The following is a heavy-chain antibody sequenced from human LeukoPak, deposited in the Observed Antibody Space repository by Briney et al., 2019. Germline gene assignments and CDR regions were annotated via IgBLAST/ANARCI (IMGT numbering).Heavy chain of an antibody. CDR2: IYYSGST. Sequence: SQTLSLTCTVSGGSISSGDYYWSWARQHPGKGLEWIGYIYYSGSTYYNPSLKSRVTISVDTSKNQFSLKLSSVTAADTAVYYCARDVYYGSGSYLSNGMDVWGQGTTVTVSS. CDR3: ARDVYYGSGSYLSNGMDV. D-gene: IGHD3-10*01. V-gene: IGHV4-31*03. CDR1: GGSISSGDYY. J-gene: IGHJ6*02.